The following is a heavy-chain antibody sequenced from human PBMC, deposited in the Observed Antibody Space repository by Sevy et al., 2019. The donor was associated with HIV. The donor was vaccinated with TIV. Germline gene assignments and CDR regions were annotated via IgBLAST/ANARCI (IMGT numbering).Heavy chain of an antibody. Sequence: ASVKVSCKASGYTFTSYAMNWVRQAPGQGLEWMGWINTNTGNPTYAQGFTGRFVFSLDTSVSTAYLQISSLKAEDTAVYYCARHLRSSRVAAPGYWGQGTLVTVSS. CDR2: INTNTGNP. D-gene: IGHD2-15*01. J-gene: IGHJ4*02. CDR3: ARHLRSSRVAAPGY. CDR1: GYTFTSYA. V-gene: IGHV7-4-1*02.